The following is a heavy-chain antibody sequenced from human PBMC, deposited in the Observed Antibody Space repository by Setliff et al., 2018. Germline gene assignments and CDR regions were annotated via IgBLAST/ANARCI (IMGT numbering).Heavy chain of an antibody. CDR1: GGTLNSYT. J-gene: IGHJ6*03. Sequence: SVKVSCKASGGTLNSYTFSWVRQAPGQGLGWMGGIIPMFGTNYAQKFQGRVTITADESTSTVYMELSSLGSEDTAVYYCAGGQPLVRKYYYYMDVWGEGTTVTVSS. V-gene: IGHV1-69*13. CDR3: AGGQPLVRKYYYYMDV. CDR2: IIPMFGT. D-gene: IGHD6-13*01.